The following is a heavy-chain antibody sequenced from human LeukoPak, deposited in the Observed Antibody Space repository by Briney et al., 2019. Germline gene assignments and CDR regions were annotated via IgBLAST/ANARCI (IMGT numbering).Heavy chain of an antibody. CDR1: GFTFGNYW. V-gene: IGHV3-7*04. CDR3: ARRSSGDAFDI. CDR2: IKQDGSEK. Sequence: GGTLRPSRAASGFTFGNYWMTWVRQAPGKGQEWVANIKQDGSEKYYVDPVKGRFTISRDNAKNSLYLQMNSLRAEDTAVYYCARRSSGDAFDIWGQGTMVTVSS. J-gene: IGHJ3*02. D-gene: IGHD6-19*01.